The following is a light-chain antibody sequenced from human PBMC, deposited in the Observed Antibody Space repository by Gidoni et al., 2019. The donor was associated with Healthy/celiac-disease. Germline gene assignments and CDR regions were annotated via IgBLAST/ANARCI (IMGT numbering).Light chain of an antibody. CDR3: QQYNNWPPYT. J-gene: IGKJ2*01. CDR1: LSVSSN. V-gene: IGKV3-15*01. Sequence: EIVMTQSPATLSVSPGERATLSCSAGLSVSSNFAWYQQKPGQAPRLLIYGASTRATGIPARFSGSGSGTEFTLTISSLQYEDFAVYYCQQYNNWPPYTFGQGTKLEIK. CDR2: GAS.